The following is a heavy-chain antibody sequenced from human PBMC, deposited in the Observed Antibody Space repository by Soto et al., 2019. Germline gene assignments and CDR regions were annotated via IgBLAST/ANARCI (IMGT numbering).Heavy chain of an antibody. V-gene: IGHV3-48*01. Sequence: GGSLRLSRLGSGITFNTYCKVWVPQAPGKGLEWVLYISYKLTTIYYADSVKGRFTISRGNAKNLLYLQMNSLRSEDTAVYYCARDPHTSRWYGNSYYYNYGMEVWGEETTVTVSS. CDR1: GITFNTYC. CDR3: ARDPHTSRWYGNSYYYNYGMEV. CDR2: ISYKLTTI. D-gene: IGHD6-13*01. J-gene: IGHJ6*04.